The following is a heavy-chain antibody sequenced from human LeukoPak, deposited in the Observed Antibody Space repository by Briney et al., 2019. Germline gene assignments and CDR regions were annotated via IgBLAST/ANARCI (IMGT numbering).Heavy chain of an antibody. CDR3: ARDSLRYFDWLLRRGAFDI. Sequence: GGSLRLPCAASGFTFSSYVMHWVRQAPGKGLEWVAVISYDGSNKYYADSVKGRFTISRDNSKNTLYLQMNSLRAEDTAVYYCARDSLRYFDWLLRRGAFDIWGQGTMVTVSS. V-gene: IGHV3-30*04. CDR1: GFTFSSYV. CDR2: ISYDGSNK. D-gene: IGHD3-9*01. J-gene: IGHJ3*02.